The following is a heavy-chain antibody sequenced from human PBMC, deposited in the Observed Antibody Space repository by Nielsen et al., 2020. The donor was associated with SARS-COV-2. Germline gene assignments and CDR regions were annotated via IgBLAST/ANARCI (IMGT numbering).Heavy chain of an antibody. CDR2: ITDSGTA. CDR1: GGSFGRYY. CDR3: ARLKYDYIWGSYRYIDV. J-gene: IGHJ4*02. Sequence: SETLSLTCAVYGGSFGRYYWTWIRQAPERGLEWIGEITDSGTADYNSSLRGRATISLDTSKNHISLKLSSVTAADTAVYYCARLKYDYIWGSYRYIDVWGQGTLVTVSP. V-gene: IGHV4-34*01. D-gene: IGHD3-16*02.